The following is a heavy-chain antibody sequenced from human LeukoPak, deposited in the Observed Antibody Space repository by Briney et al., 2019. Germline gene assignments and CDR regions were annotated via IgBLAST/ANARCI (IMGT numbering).Heavy chain of an antibody. D-gene: IGHD3-10*01. CDR2: IYYSGST. CDR3: AREYTYYYGSGSYYYYYYMDV. CDR1: GDSVSTSNSY. Sequence: SETLSLTCTVSGDSVSTSNSYWGWIRQPPGKGLEWIGSIYYSGSTYYNPSLKSRVTVSVDTSKNQFSLKLSSVTAADTAVYYCAREYTYYYGSGSYYYYYYMDVWGKGTTVTVSS. J-gene: IGHJ6*03. V-gene: IGHV4-39*07.